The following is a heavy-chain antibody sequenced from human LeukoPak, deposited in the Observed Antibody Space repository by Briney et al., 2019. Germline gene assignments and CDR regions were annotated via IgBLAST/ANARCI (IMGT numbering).Heavy chain of an antibody. CDR3: VEAPNPYYFDD. D-gene: IGHD5-24*01. CDR1: GGSISSSTYY. V-gene: IGHV4-31*03. J-gene: IGHJ4*02. CDR2: IYNSGTT. Sequence: SGTLSLTCTVSGGSISSSTYYWNWIRQYPGKSLEWIGYIYNSGTTYYNPSLKSRVTISVDTSKNQFSLKLNSMSAADTAVYYCVEAPNPYYFDDWGQGTLVTVSS.